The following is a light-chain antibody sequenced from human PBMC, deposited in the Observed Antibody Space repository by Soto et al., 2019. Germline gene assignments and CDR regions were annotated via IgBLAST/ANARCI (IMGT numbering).Light chain of an antibody. CDR1: SSNIGALYD. Sequence: QTVVTQPPSVSGAPGQRVTISCTGSSSNIGALYDVHWYQQLPGTAPKLLIYANTNRPSGVPDRFSGSKSDTSASLAITGLQAEDEADYYCQSYDTSLNGSLFGGGTKLTVL. CDR2: ANT. CDR3: QSYDTSLNGSL. V-gene: IGLV1-40*01. J-gene: IGLJ2*01.